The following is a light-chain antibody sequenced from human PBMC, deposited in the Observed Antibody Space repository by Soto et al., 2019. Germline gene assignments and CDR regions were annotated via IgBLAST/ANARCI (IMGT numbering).Light chain of an antibody. Sequence: DIQMTQSPSSLSASVGDRVTITCRASQSISSYLNWYQQKPGKAPKLLIYAASSLQSGVPSRFSGSGSVTEFTLTISSLQPEDFATYYCQQSYSTPPNTFGQGTKLEIK. CDR2: AAS. J-gene: IGKJ2*01. CDR3: QQSYSTPPNT. CDR1: QSISSY. V-gene: IGKV1-39*01.